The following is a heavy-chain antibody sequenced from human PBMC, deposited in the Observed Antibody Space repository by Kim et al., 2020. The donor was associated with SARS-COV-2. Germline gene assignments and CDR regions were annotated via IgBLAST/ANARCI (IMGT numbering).Heavy chain of an antibody. CDR3: ARSRVLRYFDRGLGGGWFDP. D-gene: IGHD3-9*01. J-gene: IGHJ5*02. CDR1: GGSFSGYY. Sequence: SETLSLTCAVYGGSFSGYYWSWIRQPPGKGLEWIGEINHSGSTNYNPSLKSRVTISVDTSKNQFSLKLSSVTAADTAVYYCARSRVLRYFDRGLGGGWFDPWGQGTLVTVSS. CDR2: INHSGST. V-gene: IGHV4-34*01.